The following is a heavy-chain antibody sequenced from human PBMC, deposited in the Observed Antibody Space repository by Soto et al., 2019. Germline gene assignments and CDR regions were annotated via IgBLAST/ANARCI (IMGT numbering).Heavy chain of an antibody. CDR2: ITYSGST. Sequence: PSETLSLTCIVSGESISRDNYYWGWIRQPPGKGLEWIGSITYSGSTYYSPSLKSRVTMAVDTSKNQFSLNLPSVTAAGTAVYYCARPGSTTGWFYFDEWGPGILVTVSS. CDR1: GESISRDNYY. CDR3: ARPGSTTGWFYFDE. V-gene: IGHV4-39*01. D-gene: IGHD3-10*01. J-gene: IGHJ4*02.